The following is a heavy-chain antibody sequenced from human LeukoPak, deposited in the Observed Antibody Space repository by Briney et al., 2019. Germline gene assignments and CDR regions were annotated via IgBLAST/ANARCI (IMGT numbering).Heavy chain of an antibody. CDR2: IYTSGST. Sequence: NPSETLSLTCTVFGGSISDYSYYWGWIRQPPGKGLEWIGRIYTSGSTNYNPSLKSRVTISVNTSKNQFSLKLSSVTAADTAVYYCARIARSWYETFNWFDPWGQGTLVTVSS. D-gene: IGHD6-13*01. CDR1: GGSISDYSYY. J-gene: IGHJ5*02. V-gene: IGHV4-39*07. CDR3: ARIARSWYETFNWFDP.